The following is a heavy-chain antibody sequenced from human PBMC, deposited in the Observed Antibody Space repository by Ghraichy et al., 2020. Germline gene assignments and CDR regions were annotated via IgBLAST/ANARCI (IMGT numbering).Heavy chain of an antibody. J-gene: IGHJ5*01. Sequence: SDTLSLTCAVSGGSISSRCYYWGWIRQPPGRVLEWIGNIYYSVSTDYNPSLKSRVTISKDTSKNQFSLRLKSVTAADTAIYFCARSRIITNSNDKFDSWGQGTLVTVSS. CDR1: GGSISSRCYY. V-gene: IGHV4-39*07. CDR3: ARSRIITNSNDKFDS. D-gene: IGHD2/OR15-2a*01. CDR2: IYYSVST.